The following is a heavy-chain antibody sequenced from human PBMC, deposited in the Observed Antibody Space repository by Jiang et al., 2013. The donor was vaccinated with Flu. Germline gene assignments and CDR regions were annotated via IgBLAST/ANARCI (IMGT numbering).Heavy chain of an antibody. CDR2: TTASGVGT. CDR1: GFTFSSYA. CDR3: AKAVLPPHWGGGMDV. D-gene: IGHD2/OR15-2a*01. J-gene: IGHJ6*02. V-gene: IGHV3-23*01. Sequence: QLLESGGALVQPGGSLRLSCAASGFTFSSYAMSWVRQAPGKGLEWVATTTASGVGTFYADSVKGRFTISRDNSKNTLYLQMNNLRAEDTTVYYCAKAVLPPHWGGGMDVWGQGTTVTVSS.